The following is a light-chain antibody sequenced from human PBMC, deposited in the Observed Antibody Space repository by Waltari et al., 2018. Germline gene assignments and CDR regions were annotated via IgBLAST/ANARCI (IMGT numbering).Light chain of an antibody. V-gene: IGKV1-9*01. CDR2: DAS. Sequence: DIQLTQSPSFLSASVGDRVTITCRASQGIATFLTWYQLKPGKAPELLIYDASTLQTGVPSRFSASGSGTDFTLTISSLQPEDFATYYCQQFNTFPLTFAGGTKVEVK. CDR1: QGIATF. J-gene: IGKJ4*01. CDR3: QQFNTFPLT.